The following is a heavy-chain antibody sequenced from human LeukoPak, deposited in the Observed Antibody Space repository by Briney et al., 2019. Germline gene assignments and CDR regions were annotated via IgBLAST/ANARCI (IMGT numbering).Heavy chain of an antibody. D-gene: IGHD3-16*01. CDR1: GGSISSGGYY. Sequence: SETLSLTCTVSGGSISSGGYYWSWIRQHPGKGLEWIGYIYYSGSTYYNPSLKSRVTISVDTSKNQFSLKLSSVTAADTAVYYCAREGFHYDYVWGSPQLDGMGVWGQGTTVTVSS. CDR2: IYYSGST. CDR3: AREGFHYDYVWGSPQLDGMGV. J-gene: IGHJ6*02. V-gene: IGHV4-31*03.